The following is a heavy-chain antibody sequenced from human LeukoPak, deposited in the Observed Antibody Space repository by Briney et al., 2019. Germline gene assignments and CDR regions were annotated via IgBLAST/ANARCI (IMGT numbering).Heavy chain of an antibody. Sequence: PSETLSLTCAVYGGSFSGYYWSWIRQPPGKGLEWIGEINHSGSTNYNPSLKSRVTISVDTSKNQFSLKLSSVTAADTAVYYCARPIRTTGAFDIWGQGTMVTVSS. CDR1: GGSFSGYY. J-gene: IGHJ3*02. CDR3: ARPIRTTGAFDI. CDR2: INHSGST. D-gene: IGHD1/OR15-1a*01. V-gene: IGHV4-34*01.